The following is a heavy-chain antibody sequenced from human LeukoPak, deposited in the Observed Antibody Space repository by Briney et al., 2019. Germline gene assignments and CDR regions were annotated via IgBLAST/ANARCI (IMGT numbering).Heavy chain of an antibody. CDR3: ARDGSGSYYPNWFDL. CDR2: ISAYNGNT. Sequence: ASVKVSCKASGYTFTSYDINWVRQAPGQGLEWMGWISAYNGNTNYAQKLQGRVTMTTDTFTSTAYMELRSLRSDDTAVYYCARDGSGSYYPNWFDLWGREPWSPSPQ. CDR1: GYTFTSYD. D-gene: IGHD3-10*01. V-gene: IGHV1-18*04. J-gene: IGHJ5*02.